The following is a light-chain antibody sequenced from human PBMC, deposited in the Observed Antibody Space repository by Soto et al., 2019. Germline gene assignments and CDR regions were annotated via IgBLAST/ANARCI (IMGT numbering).Light chain of an antibody. CDR3: QQRRDWPLT. CDR1: QSLNSY. Sequence: EIVLTQSPATLSLSPGERATLSCRASQSLNSYLAWFQQKPGQAPRLLIYDASNRATGIPARFSGSGSGTDFTLTISSLEPADVAVYYCQQRRDWPLTCGGGTKVEIK. CDR2: DAS. J-gene: IGKJ4*01. V-gene: IGKV3-11*01.